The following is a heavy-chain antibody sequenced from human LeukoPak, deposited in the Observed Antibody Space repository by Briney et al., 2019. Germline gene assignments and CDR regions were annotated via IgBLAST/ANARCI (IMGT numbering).Heavy chain of an antibody. CDR2: IDSSGTKT. CDR1: GFTFSSYT. Sequence: GGSLRLSCAASGFTFSSYTMSWVRQAPGKGLAWVSGIDSSGTKTTYADSVKGRFTISRDNSKNTLYLQMNSLRAEDTAVYYCAKRRRIQLWPGDYFDYWGQGTLVTVSS. J-gene: IGHJ4*02. D-gene: IGHD5-18*01. V-gene: IGHV3-23*05. CDR3: AKRRRIQLWPGDYFDY.